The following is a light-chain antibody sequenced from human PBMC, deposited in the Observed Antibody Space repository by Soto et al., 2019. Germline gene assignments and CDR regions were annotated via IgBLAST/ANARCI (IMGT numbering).Light chain of an antibody. V-gene: IGKV3-20*01. Sequence: EVVMTQSPATLSVSPGERVTLSCTASQSVSGNLAWYQQKPGQAPRLLIYGASSRATGIPDRFSGGGSGTDFTLTISRLEPEDFVVYHCQQYGDLPPTFGQGTKVDIK. CDR2: GAS. CDR1: QSVSGN. CDR3: QQYGDLPPT. J-gene: IGKJ1*01.